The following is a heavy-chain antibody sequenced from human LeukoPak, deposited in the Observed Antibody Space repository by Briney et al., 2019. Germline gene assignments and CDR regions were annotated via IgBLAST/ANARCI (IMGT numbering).Heavy chain of an antibody. J-gene: IGHJ6*03. CDR3: AEEEHHYYYYMDV. V-gene: IGHV3-23*01. Sequence: GGSLRLSCAASGFTFSSYAMSWVRQAPGKGLEWVSAISGSGGSTYYADSVKGRFTISRDNSKNTLHLQMNSLRAEDTAVYYFAEEEHHYYYYMDVWGKGTTVTVSS. CDR2: ISGSGGST. CDR1: GFTFSSYA. D-gene: IGHD1/OR15-1a*01.